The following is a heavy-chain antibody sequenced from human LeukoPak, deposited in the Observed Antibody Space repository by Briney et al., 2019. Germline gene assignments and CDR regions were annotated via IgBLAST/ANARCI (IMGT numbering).Heavy chain of an antibody. CDR3: ARDRAVYSDSRGYYPDAFDI. V-gene: IGHV3-21*01. Sequence: PGRSLRLSCAPSGFTFSSYNMNWVRQAPGKGLEWVSSISIRSNYIYLADSLKGRFTISRDNAKNSLYLQMNSLRAEDTAMYYCARDRAVYSDSRGYYPDAFDIWGQGTMVTVSS. CDR2: ISIRSNYI. J-gene: IGHJ3*02. CDR1: GFTFSSYN. D-gene: IGHD3-22*01.